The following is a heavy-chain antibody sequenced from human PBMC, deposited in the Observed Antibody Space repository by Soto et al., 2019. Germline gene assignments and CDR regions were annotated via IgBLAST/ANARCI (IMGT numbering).Heavy chain of an antibody. J-gene: IGHJ5*02. CDR2: IPSRGRP. V-gene: IGHV4-30-4*01. CDR1: GASVAGGSYY. Sequence: QVQLRESGPGLVKPSQTLSLTCSVSGASVAGGSYYWSWVRQPPGKGLEWIGYIPSRGRPSYNPSLTSRSTISADTSKNQLSLQLASVAAADTAVYYCARDTYSGYDFGLWGQGTLVTVSS. D-gene: IGHD5-12*01. CDR3: ARDTYSGYDFGL.